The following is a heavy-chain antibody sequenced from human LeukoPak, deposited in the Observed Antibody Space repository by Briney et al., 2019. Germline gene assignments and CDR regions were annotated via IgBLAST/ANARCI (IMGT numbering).Heavy chain of an antibody. CDR2: IYTGGNT. V-gene: IGHV3-53*01. CDR1: GFTVERNY. CDR3: ARGDDSGYYDYFDY. D-gene: IGHD3-22*01. Sequence: GGPRSLSCSASGFTVERNYLSWVRKAPGKGLEWVSTIYTGGNTYYAASVKGRFTISRDFSKNTVFLHMNSLRAEDTAMYYCARGDDSGYYDYFDYWGQGALVTVSS. J-gene: IGHJ4*02.